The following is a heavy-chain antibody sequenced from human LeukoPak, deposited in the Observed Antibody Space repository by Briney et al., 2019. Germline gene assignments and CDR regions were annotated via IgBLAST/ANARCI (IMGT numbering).Heavy chain of an antibody. CDR3: ARFSITMVRGVPNTYFDY. J-gene: IGHJ4*02. D-gene: IGHD3-10*01. CDR1: GGTFSSYA. V-gene: IGHV1-2*02. Sequence: ASVKVSCKASGGTFSSYAISWVRQAPGQGLEWMGWINPNSGGTNYAQKFQGRVTMTRDTSISTAYMELSRLRSDDTAVYYCARFSITMVRGVPNTYFDYWGQGTLVTVSS. CDR2: INPNSGGT.